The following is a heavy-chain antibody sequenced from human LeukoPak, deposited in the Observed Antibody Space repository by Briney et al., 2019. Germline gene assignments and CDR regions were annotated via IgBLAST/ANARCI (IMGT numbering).Heavy chain of an antibody. CDR1: GGSISSYY. Sequence: SETLSLTCTVSGGSISSYYWSWIRQPPGKGLEWIGYIYYSGSTNYNPSLKSRVTISVDTSKNQFSLKLSSVTAADTAVYYCARPKSSGYYHDAFDIRGQGTMVTVSS. V-gene: IGHV4-59*08. D-gene: IGHD3-22*01. CDR2: IYYSGST. J-gene: IGHJ3*02. CDR3: ARPKSSGYYHDAFDI.